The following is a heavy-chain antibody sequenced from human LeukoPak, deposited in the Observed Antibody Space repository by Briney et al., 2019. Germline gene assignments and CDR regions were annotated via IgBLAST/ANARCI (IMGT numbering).Heavy chain of an antibody. Sequence: GGSLRLSCVTSGFSFSPSAMNWVRQAPGRVLEWVSSISPSGGAIFYAESLRGRFTISRDNAKNSLYLQMNSLRAEDTAVYYCARDAAAGTSGEGRAFDIWGQGTMVTVSS. J-gene: IGHJ3*02. CDR2: ISPSGGAI. D-gene: IGHD6-13*01. V-gene: IGHV3-21*01. CDR3: ARDAAAGTSGEGRAFDI. CDR1: GFSFSPSA.